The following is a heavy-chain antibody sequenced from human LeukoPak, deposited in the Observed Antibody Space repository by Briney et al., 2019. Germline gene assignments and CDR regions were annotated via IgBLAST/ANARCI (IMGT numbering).Heavy chain of an antibody. J-gene: IGHJ4*02. D-gene: IGHD2-8*01. CDR1: GGSLSAFY. Sequence: SETLSLTCTVSGGSLSAFYWSWIRQPPGKGLEWIGFIHSTGSSNYSPSLKSRVSISVDTSMNQFSLKLSSVTAADTAVYYCARYYCPNDRCPHFDYWGQGTLVTVSS. V-gene: IGHV4-59*01. CDR2: IHSTGSS. CDR3: ARYYCPNDRCPHFDY.